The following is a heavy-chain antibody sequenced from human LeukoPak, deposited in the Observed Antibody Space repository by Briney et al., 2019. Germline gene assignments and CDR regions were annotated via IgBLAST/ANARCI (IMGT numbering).Heavy chain of an antibody. V-gene: IGHV3-20*01. CDR1: GFTFDDYG. J-gene: IGHJ6*03. CDR3: ARAVGATRKYYYYMDV. D-gene: IGHD1-26*01. CDR2: INWNGGST. Sequence: GGSLRLSCAASGFTFDDYGMSWVRQAPGKGLEWVSGINWNGGSTGYADSVKGRFTISRDNAKNSLYLQMNSLRAEDTALYHCARAVGATRKYYYYMDVWGKGTTVTVSS.